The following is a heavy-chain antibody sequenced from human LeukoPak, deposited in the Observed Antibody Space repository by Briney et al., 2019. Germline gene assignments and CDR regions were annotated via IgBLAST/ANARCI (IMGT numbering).Heavy chain of an antibody. CDR1: GGSISSYY. CDR2: IYYSGST. CDR3: ARAGQWLVPGAGYYYYGMDV. J-gene: IGHJ6*02. D-gene: IGHD6-19*01. V-gene: IGHV4-59*01. Sequence: SETLSLTCTVSGGSISSYYWSWLRQPPGKGLEWIGYIYYSGSTNYNPSLKSRVTISVDTSKNQFSLKLSSVTAADTAVYYCARAGQWLVPGAGYYYYGMDVWGQGTTVTVSS.